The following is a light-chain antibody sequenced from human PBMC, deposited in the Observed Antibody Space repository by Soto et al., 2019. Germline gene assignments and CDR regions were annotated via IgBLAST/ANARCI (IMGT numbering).Light chain of an antibody. V-gene: IGKV1-5*01. J-gene: IGKJ4*01. CDR2: DAS. Sequence: DIQMTQSPSTLSASVGDRVTITCRASQSISSWLAWYQQKPGKAPKLLIYDASSLESWVPSRFSGSGSGTEFTLTISSLQPDDFATYYCQQYKSYFLTFGVGTNVDIK. CDR3: QQYKSYFLT. CDR1: QSISSW.